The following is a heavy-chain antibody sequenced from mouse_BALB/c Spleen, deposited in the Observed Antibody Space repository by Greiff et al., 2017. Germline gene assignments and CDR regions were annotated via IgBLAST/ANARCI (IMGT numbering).Heavy chain of an antibody. CDR1: GFTFSSYA. V-gene: IGHV5-9-3*01. CDR2: ISSGGSYT. Sequence: EVNVVESGGGLVKPGGSLKLSCAASGFTFSSYAMSWVRQTPEKRLEWVATISSGGSYTYYPDSVKGRFTISRDNAKNTLYLQMSSLRSEDTAMYYCARPRNFDVWGAGTTVTVSS. J-gene: IGHJ1*01. CDR3: ARPRNFDV.